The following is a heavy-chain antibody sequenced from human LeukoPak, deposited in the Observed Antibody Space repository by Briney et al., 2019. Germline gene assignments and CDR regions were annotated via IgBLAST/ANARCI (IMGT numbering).Heavy chain of an antibody. CDR1: GYTFTVYY. V-gene: IGHV1-2*02. J-gene: IGHJ4*02. CDR2: INPNSGGT. D-gene: IGHD3-22*01. Sequence: GASVTVSFKASGYTFTVYYMHWVRQAPGQGREWMGGINPNSGGTNYAQKFQGRVTMTRHTSISTAYMELSRLRSDDTAVYYCARAHYDSSGYYFDYWGQGTLATVSS. CDR3: ARAHYDSSGYYFDY.